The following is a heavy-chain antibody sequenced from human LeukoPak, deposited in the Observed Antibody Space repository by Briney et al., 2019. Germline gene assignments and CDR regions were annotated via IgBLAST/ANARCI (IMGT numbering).Heavy chain of an antibody. J-gene: IGHJ4*02. CDR1: GFTFSSYG. Sequence: GGSLRLSCAASGFTFSSYGMHWVRQAPGKGLEWVSVIWYDGSNKYYADSVKGRFTISRDNSKNTLYLQMNSLRAEDTAVYYCARDAGRYFDWLGYWGQGTLVTVSS. CDR2: IWYDGSNK. D-gene: IGHD3-9*01. CDR3: ARDAGRYFDWLGY. V-gene: IGHV3-33*01.